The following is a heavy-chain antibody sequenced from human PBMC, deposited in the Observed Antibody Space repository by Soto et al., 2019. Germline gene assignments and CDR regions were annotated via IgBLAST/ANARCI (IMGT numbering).Heavy chain of an antibody. CDR3: ARDLWGYCGTDCYPLDV. CDR2: IYYSGST. J-gene: IGHJ6*02. Sequence: PSETLSLTCTVSGGSISSYYLSWIRQPPGKGLEWIGYIYYSGSTNYNPSFKSRVTISVDTSKNQFSLKLNSVTAADTAVYYCARDLWGYCGTDCYPLDVWGQGTTVTVSS. CDR1: GGSISSYY. V-gene: IGHV4-59*01. D-gene: IGHD2-21*02.